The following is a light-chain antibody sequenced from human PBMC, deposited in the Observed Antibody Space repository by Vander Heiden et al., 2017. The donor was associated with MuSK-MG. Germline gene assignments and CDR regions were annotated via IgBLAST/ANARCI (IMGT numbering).Light chain of an antibody. Sequence: QSVLTQPPSVSGAPGPRVTISCTGSSSNIGAGYDVHWYQQLPGTAPKLLIYDNNNRPSGVPERFSCSKSGTSASLAITGLQAEDEADYHCQSSDNSLSGAVFGGGTKLTV. CDR3: QSSDNSLSGAV. J-gene: IGLJ2*01. CDR1: SSNIGAGYD. CDR2: DNN. V-gene: IGLV1-40*01.